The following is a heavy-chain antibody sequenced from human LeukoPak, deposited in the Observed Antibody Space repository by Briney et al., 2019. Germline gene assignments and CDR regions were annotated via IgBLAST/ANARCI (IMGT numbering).Heavy chain of an antibody. CDR1: GDSVSSNSAA. CDR3: ARTLMATITSWFDP. CDR2: TYYRSKWYN. V-gene: IGHV6-1*01. Sequence: SQTLSLTCAISGDSVSSNSAAWNWIRQSPSRGLEWLGRTYYRSKWYNDYAVSVKSRITINPDTSKNQFSLQLNSVTPEDTAVCYCARTLMATITSWFDPWGQGTLVTVSS. D-gene: IGHD5-24*01. J-gene: IGHJ5*02.